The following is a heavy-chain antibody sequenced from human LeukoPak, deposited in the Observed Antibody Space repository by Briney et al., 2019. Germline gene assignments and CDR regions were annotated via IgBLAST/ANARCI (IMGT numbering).Heavy chain of an antibody. CDR1: GFTFSDYY. J-gene: IGHJ3*02. Sequence: PGGSLRLSCAASGFTFSDYYMGWIRQAPGKGLGWLSYISGTGTTIFYADSVKGRFTISRDNAKNSLDLQMNSLGAEDTAVYFCGRDFGLIGTKRSFDIWGQGTMVTVSS. V-gene: IGHV3-11*01. D-gene: IGHD1-7*01. CDR3: GRDFGLIGTKRSFDI. CDR2: ISGTGTTI.